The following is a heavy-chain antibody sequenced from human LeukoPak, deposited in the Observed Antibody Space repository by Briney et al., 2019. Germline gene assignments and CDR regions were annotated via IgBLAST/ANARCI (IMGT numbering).Heavy chain of an antibody. CDR3: ASGNYYDSSGYYYRAFEI. CDR2: INHRGST. CDR1: GGSFSGYS. D-gene: IGHD3-22*01. Sequence: SETLSLTCAVYGGSFSGYSCSWIRQPPGKGLESIGEINHRGSTNYNPSLKSEVTLPEDTSKNQFSLKLSSVTAADTAVYYCASGNYYDSSGYYYRAFEIWGQGTMGTVSS. V-gene: IGHV4-34*01. J-gene: IGHJ3*02.